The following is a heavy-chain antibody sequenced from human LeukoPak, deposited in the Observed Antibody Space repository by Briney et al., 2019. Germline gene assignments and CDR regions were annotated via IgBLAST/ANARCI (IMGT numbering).Heavy chain of an antibody. D-gene: IGHD2-2*01. J-gene: IGHJ6*02. CDR2: IYYSGST. CDR1: GGSISSSSYY. V-gene: IGHV4-39*01. CDR3: ARQIVVVPAANYYYYGMDV. Sequence: SETLSLTCTVSGGSISSSSYYWGWLRQPPGQGLEWIGSIYYSGSTYYNPSLKSRVSISVDTSKHQLSLKLSSVTAADTAVYYCARQIVVVPAANYYYYGMDVWGQGTTVTVSS.